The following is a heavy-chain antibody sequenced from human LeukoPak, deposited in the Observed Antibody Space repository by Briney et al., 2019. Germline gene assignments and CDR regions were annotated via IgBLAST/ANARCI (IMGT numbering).Heavy chain of an antibody. V-gene: IGHV4-39*01. CDR1: GGSISSSSYY. CDR3: ARQHPYYYDSSGYLAYWFDP. CDR2: IYYSAST. Sequence: SETLSLTCTVSGGSISSSSYYWGWIRQPPGKGLEWIGSIYYSASTYYNPSLKSRVTISVDTSKNQFSLKLSSVTAADTAVYYCARQHPYYYDSSGYLAYWFDPWGQGTLVTVSS. D-gene: IGHD3-22*01. J-gene: IGHJ5*02.